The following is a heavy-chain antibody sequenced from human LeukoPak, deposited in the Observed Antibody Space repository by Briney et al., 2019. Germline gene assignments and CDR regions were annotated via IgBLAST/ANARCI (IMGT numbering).Heavy chain of an antibody. V-gene: IGHV4-59*01. D-gene: IGHD6-19*01. Sequence: SETLSLPCTVSGGSLSGFYWSWLRHSPRLGLEWIGLTYSDGNTMYNPSRTSRVTISVDTSKNQISQRLTSVTAADTAIYYCARDVVAVPGSDNWFDPWGQGTLVTVSS. CDR3: ARDVVAVPGSDNWFDP. CDR2: TYSDGNT. J-gene: IGHJ5*02. CDR1: GGSLSGFY.